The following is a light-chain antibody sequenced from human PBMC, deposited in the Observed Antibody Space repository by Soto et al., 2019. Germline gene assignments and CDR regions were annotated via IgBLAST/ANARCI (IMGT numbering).Light chain of an antibody. V-gene: IGKV1-5*03. J-gene: IGKJ1*01. Sequence: DIQMTQSPSTLSESVGDRVTITCRASESINRWLAWYQQKPGSAPKLLIYKSSTLQSGVPSRFSGSGSGTDFTLTISSLQAEDVAVYYCQQYYSTPTFGQGTKVDIK. CDR2: KSS. CDR1: ESINRW. CDR3: QQYYSTPT.